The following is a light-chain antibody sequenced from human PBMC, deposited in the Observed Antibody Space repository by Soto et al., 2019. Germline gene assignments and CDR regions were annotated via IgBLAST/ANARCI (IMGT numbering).Light chain of an antibody. CDR3: QQRSGLLT. Sequence: ESVLTQSPATLSLSPGERVTLSCRASQTVHNYLAWYHQKPGQVPRLLIYDAVTRATGIPDRFSGSVSGTSFTLTLNSLEPEDFSGYYRQQRSGLLTFGRWTRVELK. CDR2: DAV. CDR1: QTVHNY. J-gene: IGKJ4*01. V-gene: IGKV3-11*01.